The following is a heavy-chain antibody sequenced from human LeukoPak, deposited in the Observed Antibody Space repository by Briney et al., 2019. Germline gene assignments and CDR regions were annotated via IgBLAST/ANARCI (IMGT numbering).Heavy chain of an antibody. CDR1: GFTFSSYG. V-gene: IGHV3-30*18. Sequence: GGSLRPSCAASGFTFSSYGMHWVRQAPGKGLEWVAVISYDGSNKYYADSVKGRFTISRDNSKNTLYLQMNSLRAEDTAVYYCAKVDEENWGQGTLVTVSS. CDR2: ISYDGSNK. D-gene: IGHD3-9*01. J-gene: IGHJ4*02. CDR3: AKVDEEN.